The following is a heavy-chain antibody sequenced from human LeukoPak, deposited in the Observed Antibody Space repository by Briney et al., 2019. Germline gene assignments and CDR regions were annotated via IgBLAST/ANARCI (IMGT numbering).Heavy chain of an antibody. Sequence: ASVKVSCKASGYTFTGYYMHWVRQAPGQGLEWMGWINPNSGGTNYAQKFQGRVTMTRDTSISTAYMELSRLRSDDTAVYYCARDFFGCSTGGSFDPWGQGTLVTVSS. V-gene: IGHV1-2*02. J-gene: IGHJ5*02. CDR2: INPNSGGT. CDR1: GYTFTGYY. D-gene: IGHD1-1*01. CDR3: ARDFFGCSTGGSFDP.